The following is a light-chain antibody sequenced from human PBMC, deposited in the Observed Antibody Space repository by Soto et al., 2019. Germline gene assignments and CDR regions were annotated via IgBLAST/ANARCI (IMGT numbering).Light chain of an antibody. J-gene: IGKJ2*01. Sequence: DIVMTQSPDSLAVSLGERVTIKCKSSQSVLYSSNNKNYLGWFQQKPGQSPKLLIYWASTRESGVPGRFSGSGSCTDFTPTISTLQADDVAIYYCHQYFSPPYTFGQGTRLEIK. V-gene: IGKV4-1*01. CDR1: QSVLYSSNNKNY. CDR2: WAS. CDR3: HQYFSPPYT.